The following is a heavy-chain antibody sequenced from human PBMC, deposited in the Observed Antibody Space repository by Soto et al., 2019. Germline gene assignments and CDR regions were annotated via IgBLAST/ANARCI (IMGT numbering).Heavy chain of an antibody. J-gene: IGHJ4*02. CDR3: ARGGRTGTSFDY. V-gene: IGHV4-31*03. CDR2: IYYSGRT. CDR1: GGSISSGGYY. D-gene: IGHD1-7*01. Sequence: QVQLQESGPGLVKPSQTLSLTCTVSGGSISSGGYYWSWIRQHPGKGLEWIGYIYYSGRTYYNPYLKSRVNISVDTSKNQFSLQLSSVTAADTAVYYCARGGRTGTSFDYWGQGTLVTVSS.